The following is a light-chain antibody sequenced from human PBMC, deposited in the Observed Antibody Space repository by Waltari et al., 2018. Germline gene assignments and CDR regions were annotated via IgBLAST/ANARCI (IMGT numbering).Light chain of an antibody. V-gene: IGKV1-39*01. Sequence: DIQLTQSPSSLSASVGERVTITCRASQTIVRSLNWYQQQPGKAPTLLIYAASNLQSGVPSIFRGSGSGTDFTLTIASLQPEDFATYYCQQSFTTPTFGGGTTVDIK. CDR2: AAS. J-gene: IGKJ4*01. CDR1: QTIVRS. CDR3: QQSFTTPT.